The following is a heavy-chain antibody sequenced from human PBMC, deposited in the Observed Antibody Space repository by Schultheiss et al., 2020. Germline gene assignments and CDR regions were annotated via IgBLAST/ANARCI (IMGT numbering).Heavy chain of an antibody. D-gene: IGHD6-13*01. J-gene: IGHJ4*02. CDR3: ARVSIDGYSVAGFHFDY. Sequence: SVKVSCKASGGTFSSYAISWVRQAPGQGLEWMGGIIPIFGTANYAQKFQGRVTITADESTSTAYMELSSLRSEDTAVYYCARVSIDGYSVAGFHFDYWGQGTLVTVSS. V-gene: IGHV1-69*13. CDR2: IIPIFGTA. CDR1: GGTFSSYA.